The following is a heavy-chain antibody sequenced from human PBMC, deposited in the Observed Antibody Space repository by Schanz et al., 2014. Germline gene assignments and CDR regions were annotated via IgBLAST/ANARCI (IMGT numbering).Heavy chain of an antibody. CDR2: ITNKPNNYNT. CDR3: VRLDVHDY. CDR1: GFTFSTYW. D-gene: IGHD3-16*01. J-gene: IGHJ4*02. V-gene: IGHV3-72*01. Sequence: EVQLVESGGGLVQPGGSLRLSCAASGFTFSTYWMHWVRQTPGKGLEWVGRITNKPNNYNTEYAASVKGRFTISRDDSRNSLYLQMSSLKTEDTAVYYCVRLDVHDYWGQGTLVTVSA.